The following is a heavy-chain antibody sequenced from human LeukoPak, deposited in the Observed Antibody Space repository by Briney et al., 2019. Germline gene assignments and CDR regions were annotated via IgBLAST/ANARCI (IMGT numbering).Heavy chain of an antibody. CDR2: IYYSGST. J-gene: IGHJ6*02. D-gene: IGHD1-26*01. Sequence: PSETLSLTCTVSGGSISSYYWSWIRQPPGKGLEWIGYIYYSGSTNYNPSLKSRVTISVDTSKNQFSLKLSSVTAADTAVYYCAREPRGAGYYYYGMDVWGQGTTVTVSS. CDR1: GGSISSYY. V-gene: IGHV4-59*01. CDR3: AREPRGAGYYYYGMDV.